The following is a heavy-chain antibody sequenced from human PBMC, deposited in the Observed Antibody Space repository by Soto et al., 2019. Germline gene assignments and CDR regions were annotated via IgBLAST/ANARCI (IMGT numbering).Heavy chain of an antibody. V-gene: IGHV4-59*01. CDR1: GGFIIINY. J-gene: IGHJ4*02. D-gene: IGHD6-13*01. CDR2: IFHRGNT. CDR3: ARGLRAAAGPYFFDY. Sequence: QVQLQESGPGLVKPSETLSLPCTVSGGFIIINYWSWIRQPPGRGLVWIGIIFHRGNTNYNPSLKRRVTISVGTSKNQFSLKLRSVPAAAAAVYYGARGLRAAAGPYFFDYWGQGTLVTVSS.